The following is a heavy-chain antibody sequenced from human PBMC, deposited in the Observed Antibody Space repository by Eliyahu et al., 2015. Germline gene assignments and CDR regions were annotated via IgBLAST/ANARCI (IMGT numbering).Heavy chain of an antibody. CDR3: ARDEVGATSADY. CDR2: ISSSSSYI. J-gene: IGHJ4*02. Sequence: EVQLVESGGGLVKPGGSLRXSCAXSGFXFSSYSMNWVRQAPGKGLEWVSSISSSSSYIYYADSVKGRFTISRDNAKNSLYLQMNSLRAEDTAVYYCARDEVGATSADYWGQGTLVTVSS. V-gene: IGHV3-21*01. D-gene: IGHD1-26*01. CDR1: GFXFSSYS.